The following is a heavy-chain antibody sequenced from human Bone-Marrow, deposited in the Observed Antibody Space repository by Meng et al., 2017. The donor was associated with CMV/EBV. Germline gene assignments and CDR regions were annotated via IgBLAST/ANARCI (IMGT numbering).Heavy chain of an antibody. CDR1: GFTFSSYS. D-gene: IGHD5-18*01. CDR2: IKQDGSEK. V-gene: IGHV3-7*01. J-gene: IGHJ4*02. Sequence: GESLKISCADSGFTFSSYSMNWVRQAPGKGLEWVANIKQDGSEKYYVDSVKGRFTISRDNAKNSLYLQMNSLRAEDTAVYYCARVVVQLCDYWGQGTLVTVSS. CDR3: ARVVVQLCDY.